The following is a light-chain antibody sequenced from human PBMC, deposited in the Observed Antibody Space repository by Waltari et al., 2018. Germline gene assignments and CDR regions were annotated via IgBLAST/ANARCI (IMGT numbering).Light chain of an antibody. J-gene: IGLJ3*02. V-gene: IGLV3-25*03. CDR1: ALPKQY. CDR3: QSADSSGTYAYWV. CDR2: KDS. Sequence: SYELTQPPSVSVSPGQTARITCSGDALPKQYAYWYQQKPGQAPVLVIYKDSERPSGIPERFSVSCSGTTVTLTISGVQAEDEADYYCQSADSSGTYAYWVFGGGTKLTVL.